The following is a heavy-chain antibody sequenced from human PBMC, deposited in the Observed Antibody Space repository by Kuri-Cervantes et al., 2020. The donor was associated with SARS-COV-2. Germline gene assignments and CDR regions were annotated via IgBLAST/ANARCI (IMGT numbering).Heavy chain of an antibody. CDR3: ARGSYCGGDCYSGWYFDL. D-gene: IGHD2-21*02. CDR1: GFTFSGHW. V-gene: IGHV3-74*01. J-gene: IGHJ2*01. CDR2: INPDGSYT. Sequence: GESLKISCAASGFTFSGHWIHWVRQAPGKGLVWVSRINPDGSYTNNADSVKGRFTLSRDNAKNMLFLQMNSLRAEDAAVYYCARGSYCGGDCYSGWYFDLWGRGTLVTVSS.